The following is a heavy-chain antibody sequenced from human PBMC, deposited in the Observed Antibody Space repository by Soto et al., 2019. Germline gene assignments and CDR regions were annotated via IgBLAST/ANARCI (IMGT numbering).Heavy chain of an antibody. J-gene: IGHJ6*03. CDR3: ARSTYDILTGYSRYYYYLDV. CDR1: GGSIRSYY. D-gene: IGHD3-9*01. Sequence: SETLSLTCTVSGGSIRSYYWSWIRQPPGRGLEWIGYIYYSGSTNYNPSLKSRVTISVDTSKNQFSLKLSSVTAADTAVYYCARSTYDILTGYSRYYYYLDVWGKGTTVTVSS. V-gene: IGHV4-59*08. CDR2: IYYSGST.